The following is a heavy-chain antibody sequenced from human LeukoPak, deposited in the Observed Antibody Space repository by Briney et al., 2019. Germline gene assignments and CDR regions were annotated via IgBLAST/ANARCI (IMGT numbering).Heavy chain of an antibody. V-gene: IGHV1-18*01. CDR1: GYTFTSYG. J-gene: IGHJ4*02. CDR2: ISAYNGNT. D-gene: IGHD3-22*01. CDR3: ARDHLGGYYYDSSGTDY. Sequence: ASVKVSCKASGYTFTSYGISWVRQAPGQGLEWMGWISAYNGNTKYAQKLQGRVTMTTDTSTSTAYMELRSLRSDDTAVYYCARDHLGGYYYDSSGTDYWGQGTLVTVSS.